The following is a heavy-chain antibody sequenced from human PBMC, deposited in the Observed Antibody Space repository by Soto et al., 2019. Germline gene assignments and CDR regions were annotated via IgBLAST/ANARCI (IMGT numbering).Heavy chain of an antibody. CDR3: APRLVNYGMDV. CDR1: GFSLTTSGLG. D-gene: IGHD2-2*01. Sequence: QITLKESGPTLVKPTQTLTLTCTCSGFSLTTSGLGVGWIRQPPGKALEWLADLHWNDDNHRSPSLRSRLTITKETSKNQVVLTMTNMDPVDTATYYCAPRLVNYGMDVWGQGITVTVSS. V-gene: IGHV2-5*01. J-gene: IGHJ6*02. CDR2: LHWNDDN.